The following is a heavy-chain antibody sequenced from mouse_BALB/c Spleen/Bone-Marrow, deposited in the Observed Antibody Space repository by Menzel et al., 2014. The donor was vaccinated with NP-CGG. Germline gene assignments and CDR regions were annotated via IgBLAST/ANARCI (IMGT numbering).Heavy chain of an antibody. J-gene: IGHJ2*01. D-gene: IGHD4-1*01. CDR3: TRNWDDYFDY. CDR1: GYTFTDYE. V-gene: IGHV1-15*01. Sequence: QVQLKQSGAELVRPGASVTLSCKASGYTFTDYEIHWVKQTPVHGLGWIGAIDPETGGNAYNQKFKGKATLTADKSSSTAYMELRSLTSEDSAVYYCTRNWDDYFDYWGQGTTLTVSS. CDR2: IDPETGGN.